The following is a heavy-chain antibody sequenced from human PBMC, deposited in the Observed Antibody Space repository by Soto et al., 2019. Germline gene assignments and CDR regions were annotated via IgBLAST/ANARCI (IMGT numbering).Heavy chain of an antibody. V-gene: IGHV1-69*01. J-gene: IGHJ4*02. CDR1: GGTTSIYS. CDR3: ASGGPGTTADY. D-gene: IGHD1-1*01. CDR2: IIPNFGTT. Sequence: QAELVQSGPEVKRPGSSVKVSCKASGGTTSIYSFTWVRLAPGQGLEWMGGIIPNFGTTNHAQKFQGRVTITVDASTRTAFMELSSLRSDDTAVYYCASGGPGTTADYWGQGTLVTVSS.